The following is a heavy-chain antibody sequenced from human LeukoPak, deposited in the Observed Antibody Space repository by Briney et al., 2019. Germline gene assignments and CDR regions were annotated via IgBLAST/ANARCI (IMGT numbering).Heavy chain of an antibody. Sequence: PGGSLRLSCAASGFTFSSYSMNWVRQAPGKGLEWVSSISSSSYIYYADSVKGRFTISRDNSKNSLYLQMNSLRTEDTALYYCAKDSGDAMVGAADYWGQGTLVTVSS. CDR2: ISSSSYI. CDR3: AKDSGDAMVGAADY. D-gene: IGHD5-18*01. CDR1: GFTFSSYS. V-gene: IGHV3-21*04. J-gene: IGHJ4*02.